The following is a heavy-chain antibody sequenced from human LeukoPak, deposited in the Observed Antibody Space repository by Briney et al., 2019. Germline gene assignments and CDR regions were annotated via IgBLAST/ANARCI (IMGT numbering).Heavy chain of an antibody. D-gene: IGHD3-22*01. V-gene: IGHV4-39*01. J-gene: IGHJ1*01. CDR1: GGSISSSSYY. Sequence: SETLSLTCTVSGGSISSSSYYWGWIRQPPGKGLEWIGSIYYSGNTYYSPSLKSRVTISVDTSKNQFSLKLSSVTAADTAVYYCARQSKGIIVITDFQHWGQGTLVTVSS. CDR2: IYYSGNT. CDR3: ARQSKGIIVITDFQH.